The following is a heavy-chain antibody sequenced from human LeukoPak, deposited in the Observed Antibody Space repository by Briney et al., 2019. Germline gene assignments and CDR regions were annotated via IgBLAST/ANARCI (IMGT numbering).Heavy chain of an antibody. CDR3: AKKTSSSSGWYFEL. V-gene: IGHV3-23*01. Sequence: GGSLRLSCAATGLTISNNFMGWVRQAPGEGLEWVSGISGSSGGTYYADSVKGRFTISRDNSKNTLYLQMNSLRAEDTAVYYCAKKTSSSSGWYFELWGRGTLVTVSS. CDR1: GLTISNNF. J-gene: IGHJ2*01. CDR2: ISGSSGGT. D-gene: IGHD6-6*01.